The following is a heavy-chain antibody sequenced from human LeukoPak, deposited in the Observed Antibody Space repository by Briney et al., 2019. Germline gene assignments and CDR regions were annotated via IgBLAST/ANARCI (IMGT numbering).Heavy chain of an antibody. J-gene: IGHJ4*02. V-gene: IGHV1-69*13. D-gene: IGHD3-10*01. CDR2: IIPIFGTA. CDR3: ARDRSYGSGSYDTFYIDY. CDR1: GGTFSSYA. Sequence: GASVKVSCKASGGTFSSYAISWVRQAPGQGLEWMGGIIPIFGTANYAQKFQGRVTITADESTSTAYMELSSLRSEDTAVYYCARDRSYGSGSYDTFYIDYWGQGTLVTVSS.